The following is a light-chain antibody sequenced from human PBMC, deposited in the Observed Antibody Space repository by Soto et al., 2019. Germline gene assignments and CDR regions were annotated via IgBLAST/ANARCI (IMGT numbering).Light chain of an antibody. Sequence: EIVMTQSPATLSVSPGERATLSCRASQSVSSNLAWYQQKPGQAPRLLIYGASTRATGIPARFSGSGSGTEFTLTISSLQSEDFAVYYCQQYNNLPRLTFGGGTKVEIK. CDR2: GAS. V-gene: IGKV3-15*01. CDR3: QQYNNLPRLT. CDR1: QSVSSN. J-gene: IGKJ4*01.